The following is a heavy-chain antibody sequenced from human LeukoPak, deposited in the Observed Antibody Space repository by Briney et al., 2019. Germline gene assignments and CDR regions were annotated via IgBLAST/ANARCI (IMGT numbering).Heavy chain of an antibody. Sequence: GGSLRLSCAASGFTFSSYWMSWVRQAPGKGLEWVANIKQDGSEKNYVDSVKGRFTISRDNAKNSLYLQMNNVRAEDTAVYYCAREGSSSWYDYWGQGTLVTVSS. CDR2: IKQDGSEK. J-gene: IGHJ4*02. D-gene: IGHD6-13*01. CDR3: AREGSSSWYDY. V-gene: IGHV3-7*01. CDR1: GFTFSSYW.